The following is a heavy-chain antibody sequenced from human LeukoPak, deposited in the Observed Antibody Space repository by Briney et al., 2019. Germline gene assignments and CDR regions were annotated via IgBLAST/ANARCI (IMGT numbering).Heavy chain of an antibody. CDR1: GYTLTELS. D-gene: IGHD2-2*01. CDR2: FDPEDGET. CDR3: AREDFGGCSSTSCPNWFDP. V-gene: IGHV1-24*01. Sequence: WASVKVSCKVSGYTLTELSMHWVRQAPGKGLEWMGGFDPEDGETIYAQKFQGRVTITADKSTSTAYMELSSLRSEDTAVYYCAREDFGGCSSTSCPNWFDPWGQGTLVTVSS. J-gene: IGHJ5*02.